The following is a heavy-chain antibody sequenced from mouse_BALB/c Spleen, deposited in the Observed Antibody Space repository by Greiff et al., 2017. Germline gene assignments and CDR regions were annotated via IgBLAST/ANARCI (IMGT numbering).Heavy chain of an antibody. V-gene: IGHV14-4*02. CDR1: GFNIKDYY. CDR2: IDPENGDT. Sequence: VQLKESGAELVRSGASVKLSCTASGFNIKDYYMHWVKQRPEQGLEWIGWIDPENGDTEYAPKFQGKATMTADTSSNTAYLQLSSLTSEDTAVYYCNGVITTLAYWGQGTLVTVSA. CDR3: NGVITTLAY. D-gene: IGHD1-2*01. J-gene: IGHJ3*01.